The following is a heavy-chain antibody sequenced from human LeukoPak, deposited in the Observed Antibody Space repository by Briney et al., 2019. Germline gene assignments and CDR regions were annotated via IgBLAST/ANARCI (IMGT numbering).Heavy chain of an antibody. D-gene: IGHD6-19*01. CDR3: AGRRSSGWYAY. V-gene: IGHV3-53*01. CDR1: GLTVSSNY. Sequence: GGSLRLSCATSGLTVSSNYMSWVRQAPGKGLEWVSVIYDSGTTYYADSVKGRFLIFRDTSKNTVDLQMNSLRVEDTAVYYCAGRRSSGWYAYWGQGTLVTVSS. J-gene: IGHJ4*02. CDR2: IYDSGTT.